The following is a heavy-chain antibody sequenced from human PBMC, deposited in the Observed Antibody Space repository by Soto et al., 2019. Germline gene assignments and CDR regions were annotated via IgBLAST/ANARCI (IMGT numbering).Heavy chain of an antibody. Sequence: PSETLSLTCTVSGGSISSSSYYWGWIRHPPGKGLEWIGTIYYSWSTYYNPSLKSRVTISVDTSKNQFSLKLSSVTAADTAVYYCARHIYCTNGVCYSDYWGQGTLVTVPQ. V-gene: IGHV4-39*01. CDR2: IYYSWST. CDR1: GGSISSSSYY. D-gene: IGHD2-8*01. CDR3: ARHIYCTNGVCYSDY. J-gene: IGHJ4*02.